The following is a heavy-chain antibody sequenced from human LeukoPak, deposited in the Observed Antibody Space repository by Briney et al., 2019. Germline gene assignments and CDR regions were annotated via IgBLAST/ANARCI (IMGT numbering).Heavy chain of an antibody. D-gene: IGHD1-26*01. J-gene: IGHJ5*02. V-gene: IGHV3-30*02. CDR2: IRYDGSNK. Sequence: GGSLRLSCAASGFTFSSFGMHWVRQDPGKGLEWVAYIRYDGSNKNYADSLEGRFTISRDNSKNALYLQIDSLRPEDTAVYYCAKKRGAAFYNWFDPWGQGALVTVSS. CDR3: AKKRGAAFYNWFDP. CDR1: GFTFSSFG.